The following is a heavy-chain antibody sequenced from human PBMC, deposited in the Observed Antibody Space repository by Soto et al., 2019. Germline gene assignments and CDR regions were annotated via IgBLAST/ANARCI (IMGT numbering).Heavy chain of an antibody. CDR2: ISGSGGST. D-gene: IGHD6-6*01. Sequence: GGSLRLSCAASGFTFSSYAMSWVRQAPGKGLEWVSAISGSGGSTYYADSVKGRFTISRDNSKNTLYLQMKSLRAEDTAVYYCAKGYSSSPRVYFDYWGQGTLVTVSS. J-gene: IGHJ4*02. V-gene: IGHV3-23*01. CDR3: AKGYSSSPRVYFDY. CDR1: GFTFSSYA.